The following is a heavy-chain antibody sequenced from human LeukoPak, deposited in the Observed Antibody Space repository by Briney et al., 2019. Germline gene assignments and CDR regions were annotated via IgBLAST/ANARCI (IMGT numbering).Heavy chain of an antibody. Sequence: SETLSLTCAVSGYSISSGYYWSWIRQPPGKGLEWIGSIYHSGSTYYNPSLKSRVTISVDTSKNQFSLKLSSVTAADTAVYYCARHIVGAIPLDALDIWGQGTMVSVSS. V-gene: IGHV4-38-2*01. CDR3: ARHIVGAIPLDALDI. CDR2: IYHSGST. CDR1: GYSISSGYY. J-gene: IGHJ3*02. D-gene: IGHD1-26*01.